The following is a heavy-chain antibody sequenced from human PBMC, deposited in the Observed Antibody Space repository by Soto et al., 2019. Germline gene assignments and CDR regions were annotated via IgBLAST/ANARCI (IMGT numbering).Heavy chain of an antibody. CDR3: ATYYYDSSGYPWSYGMDV. J-gene: IGHJ6*02. CDR1: GYSFTCYA. Sequence: GTSVKVSCKASGYSFTCYAMQWVRQAPGQRLEWMGWINAGNGNTKYSQKFQGRVTITRDTSASTAYMELSSLRSEDTAVYYCATYYYDSSGYPWSYGMDVWGQGTTVTVSS. CDR2: INAGNGNT. D-gene: IGHD3-22*01. V-gene: IGHV1-3*01.